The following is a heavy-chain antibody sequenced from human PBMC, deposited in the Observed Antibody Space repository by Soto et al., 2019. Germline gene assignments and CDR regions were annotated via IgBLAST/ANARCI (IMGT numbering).Heavy chain of an antibody. CDR2: IYTSGST. CDR1: GGSISSYY. CDR3: ARDRFLEWLLTPSGYYYGMDV. V-gene: IGHV4-4*07. Sequence: SETLSLTCTVSGGSISSYYWSWIRQPAGKGLEWIGRIYTSGSTNYNPSLKSRVTMSVDTSKNQFSLKLSSVTAADTAVYYCARDRFLEWLLTPSGYYYGMDVWGQGTTVTVSS. D-gene: IGHD3-3*01. J-gene: IGHJ6*02.